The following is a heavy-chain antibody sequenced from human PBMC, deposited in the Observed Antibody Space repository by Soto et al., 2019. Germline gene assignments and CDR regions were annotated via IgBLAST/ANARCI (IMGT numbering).Heavy chain of an antibody. CDR3: ARDQPNSRYCSGGSCYSGDY. CDR1: GGTFSSYA. V-gene: IGHV1-69*12. CDR2: IIPIFGTA. Sequence: QVQLVQSGAEVKKPGSSVKVSCKASGGTFSSYAISWVRQAPGQGLEWMGGIIPIFGTANYAQKFQGRVTSTADESTSTAYMELSSLRSEDTAVYYCARDQPNSRYCSGGSCYSGDYWGQGTLVTVSS. D-gene: IGHD2-15*01. J-gene: IGHJ4*02.